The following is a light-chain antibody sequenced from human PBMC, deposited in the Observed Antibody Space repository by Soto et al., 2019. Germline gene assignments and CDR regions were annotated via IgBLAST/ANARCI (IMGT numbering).Light chain of an antibody. V-gene: IGLV2-14*01. CDR3: SSYTRNTTS. Sequence: QPVLTQPASVSESPGQSITISCTGTTSDVGGHKYVSWYQQHPVKAPKLLIYEVNIRASGVSNRFSGAKSGNTASLTISGLQPVDEGDYYCSSYTRNTTSFGTGTKLTVL. CDR1: TSDVGGHKY. J-gene: IGLJ1*01. CDR2: EVN.